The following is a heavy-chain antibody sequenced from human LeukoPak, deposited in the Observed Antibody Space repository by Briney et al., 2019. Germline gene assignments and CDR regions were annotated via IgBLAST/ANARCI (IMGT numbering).Heavy chain of an antibody. J-gene: IGHJ6*03. CDR2: IYYSGST. V-gene: IGHV4-59*01. CDR3: AGFPYYYYYYMDV. CDR1: GASISSYY. Sequence: SETLSLTCTVSGASISSYYWSWIRQPPGKGLEWIGYIYYSGSTNYNPSLKSRVTISVDTSKNQFSLKLSSVTAADTAVYYCAGFPYYYYYYMDVWGKGTTVTISS.